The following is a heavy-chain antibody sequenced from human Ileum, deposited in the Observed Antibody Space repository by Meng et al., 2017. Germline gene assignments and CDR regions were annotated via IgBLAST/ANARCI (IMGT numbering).Heavy chain of an antibody. CDR2: VNHDGGT. D-gene: IGHD3-10*01. J-gene: IGHJ4*02. V-gene: IGHV4-34*01. CDR1: GASFTGYS. Sequence: QGQQHQGGAGLLKPSETWSLTCTVYGASFTGYSWTWIRQSPGKGLEWIGEVNHDGGTNYSPSLKSRVIISIDTSKNQFSLKLTAVTATDAAVYYCAREGSWFGADYWGQGTLVTVSS. CDR3: AREGSWFGADY.